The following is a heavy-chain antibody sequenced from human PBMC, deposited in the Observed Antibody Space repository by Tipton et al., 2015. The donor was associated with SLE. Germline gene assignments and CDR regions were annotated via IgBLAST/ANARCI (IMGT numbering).Heavy chain of an antibody. D-gene: IGHD6-19*01. V-gene: IGHV4-59*01. CDR1: GGSFPDFY. Sequence: TLSLTCSVSGGSFPDFYWGWLRKPPGKGLQWIGFMFYIGNSEYNPSLKSRVTISIDTSKSQYSLNLTSVTAADTAVYYCAAYNSGSHACHSWGQGTMVTVSS. J-gene: IGHJ3*02. CDR2: MFYIGNS. CDR3: AAYNSGSHACHS.